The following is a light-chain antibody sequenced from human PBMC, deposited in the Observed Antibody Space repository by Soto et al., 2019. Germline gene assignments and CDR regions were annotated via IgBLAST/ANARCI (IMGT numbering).Light chain of an antibody. CDR2: GNS. J-gene: IGLJ1*01. CDR1: SSNIGAGFY. V-gene: IGLV1-40*01. CDR3: QTYDSSLSGDV. Sequence: QSVLTQPPSVSGAPGQRVTISCTGSSSNIGAGFYVHWYQQLPGTAPKLLIYGNSNRPSGVPYRFSVSKSGTSASLAITGLLAEDEADYYCQTYDSSLSGDVFGTGTKVTVL.